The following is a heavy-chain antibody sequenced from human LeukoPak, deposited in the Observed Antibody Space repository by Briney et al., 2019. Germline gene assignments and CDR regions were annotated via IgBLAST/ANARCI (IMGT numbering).Heavy chain of an antibody. CDR1: GFTFSSYS. V-gene: IGHV3-21*01. CDR3: ARASDYGDYFSGMDV. Sequence: GGSLRLSCATSGFTFSSYSMNWIRQAPGKGLEWVSSISSGTTYIYYADSLKGRFTISRDNAKSSLYLQMSSLRAEDTAVYYCARASDYGDYFSGMDVWGQGTTVTVSS. D-gene: IGHD4-17*01. J-gene: IGHJ6*02. CDR2: ISSGTTYI.